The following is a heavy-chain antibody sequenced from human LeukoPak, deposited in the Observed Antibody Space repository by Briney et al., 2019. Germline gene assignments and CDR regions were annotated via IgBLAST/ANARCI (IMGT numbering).Heavy chain of an antibody. CDR3: ARDPYRFGSSATFDY. V-gene: IGHV4-34*01. CDR2: INHSGST. D-gene: IGHD1-1*01. CDR1: GGSFSGYY. Sequence: PSETLSLTCAVYGGSFSGYYWSWIRQPPGKGLEWIGEINHSGSTNYNPSLKSRVTISVDTSKNQFSLKLSSVTAADPAVCYCARDPYRFGSSATFDYWGQGTLVTVSS. J-gene: IGHJ4*02.